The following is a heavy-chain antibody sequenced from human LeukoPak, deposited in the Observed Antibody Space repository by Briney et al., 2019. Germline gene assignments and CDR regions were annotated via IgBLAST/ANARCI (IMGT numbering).Heavy chain of an antibody. V-gene: IGHV4-59*12. Sequence: RPSETLSLTCTVSGGTISSYYWSWIRQPPGKGLEWIGYIYYSGSTYYNPSLKSRVTISVDTSKNQFSLKLSSVTAADTAVYYCASTHYYGSGSYYNEKFFDYWGQGTLATVSS. J-gene: IGHJ4*02. D-gene: IGHD3-10*01. CDR2: IYYSGST. CDR3: ASTHYYGSGSYYNEKFFDY. CDR1: GGTISSYY.